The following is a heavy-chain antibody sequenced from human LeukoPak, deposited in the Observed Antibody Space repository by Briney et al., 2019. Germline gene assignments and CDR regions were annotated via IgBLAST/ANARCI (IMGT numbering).Heavy chain of an antibody. CDR1: GFTFSSYA. CDR3: ARPLNFDSSSYFDY. J-gene: IGHJ4*02. CDR2: ISYDGSNK. D-gene: IGHD6-6*01. V-gene: IGHV3-30-3*01. Sequence: GGSLRLSCAASGFTFSSYAMHRVRQAPGKGLEWVAVISYDGSNKYYADSVKGRFTISRDNSKNTLYLQMNSLRAEDTAVYYCARPLNFDSSSYFDYWGQGTLVTVSS.